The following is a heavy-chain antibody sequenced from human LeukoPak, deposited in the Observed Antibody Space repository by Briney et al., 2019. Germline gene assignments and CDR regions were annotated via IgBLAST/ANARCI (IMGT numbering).Heavy chain of an antibody. CDR1: GFTFSSYA. Sequence: GGSLRLSCAASGFTFSSYAMSWVRQAPGKGLEWVSAISGGGSTAYYADSVKGRFTISRDNSKNTLYLRMNSLRAEDTAIYYCAKGGYCSGDSCYPNDYWGQGTLVTVSS. D-gene: IGHD2-15*01. CDR3: AKGGYCSGDSCYPNDY. J-gene: IGHJ4*02. CDR2: ISGGGSTA. V-gene: IGHV3-23*01.